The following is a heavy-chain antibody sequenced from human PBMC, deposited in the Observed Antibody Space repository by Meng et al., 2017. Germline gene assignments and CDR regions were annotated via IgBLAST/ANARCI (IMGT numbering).Heavy chain of an antibody. V-gene: IGHV1-18*01. CDR1: GYTFTSYG. J-gene: IGHJ4*02. Sequence: ASVKVSCKASGYTFTSYGISWVRQATGQGLEWMGWISAYNGNTNYAQKLQGRVTMTTDTSTSTAYMELRSLRSDDTAVYYCARSPETYYDILTGYYRGIYNDYWGQGTLVTVSS. CDR2: ISAYNGNT. D-gene: IGHD3-9*01. CDR3: ARSPETYYDILTGYYRGIYNDY.